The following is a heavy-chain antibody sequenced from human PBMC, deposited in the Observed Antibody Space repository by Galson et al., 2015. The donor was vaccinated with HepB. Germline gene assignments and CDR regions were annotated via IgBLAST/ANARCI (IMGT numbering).Heavy chain of an antibody. CDR3: ARDLGAYYYDSSGFISGGAGAFDI. CDR1: GGSISSYY. V-gene: IGHV4-59*01. D-gene: IGHD3-22*01. J-gene: IGHJ3*02. CDR2: IYYSGST. Sequence: LSLTCTVSGGSISSYYWSWIRQPPGKGLEWIGYIYYSGSTNYNPSLKSRVTISVDTSKNQFSLKLSSVTAADTAVYYCARDLGAYYYDSSGFISGGAGAFDIWGQGTMVTVSS.